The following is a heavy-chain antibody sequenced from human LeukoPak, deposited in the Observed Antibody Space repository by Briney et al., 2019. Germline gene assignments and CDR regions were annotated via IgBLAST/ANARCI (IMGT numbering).Heavy chain of an antibody. J-gene: IGHJ4*02. CDR1: GFTFSSYA. Sequence: GRSLRLSCAASGFTFSSYAMYWVRQSPGKGLEWVAVISYDGSNKYYADSVKGRFTISRDNSKNTLYLRMNSLRAEDTAVYYCAKESVELPYFDYWGQGTLVTVSS. D-gene: IGHD1-26*01. V-gene: IGHV3-30*04. CDR3: AKESVELPYFDY. CDR2: ISYDGSNK.